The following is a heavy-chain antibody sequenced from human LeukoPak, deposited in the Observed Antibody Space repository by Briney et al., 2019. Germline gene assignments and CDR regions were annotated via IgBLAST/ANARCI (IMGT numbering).Heavy chain of an antibody. V-gene: IGHV3-21*01. CDR3: ARDYGLGYCSGGSCYRPHDAFDI. CDR2: ISSSSSYI. D-gene: IGHD2-15*01. J-gene: IGHJ3*02. CDR1: GFTFSSYS. Sequence: PGGSLRLSCPASGFTFSSYSMNWVRQAPGKGLEWVSSISSSSSYIYYADSVKGRFTISRDNAKNSLYLQMNSLRAEDTAVYYCARDYGLGYCSGGSCYRPHDAFDIWGQGTMVTVSS.